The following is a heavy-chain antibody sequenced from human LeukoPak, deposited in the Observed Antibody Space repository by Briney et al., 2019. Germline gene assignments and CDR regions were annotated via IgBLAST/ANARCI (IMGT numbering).Heavy chain of an antibody. CDR1: GGYISSSSYY. J-gene: IGHJ2*01. CDR3: ARGSSSSFTFDL. Sequence: PSETLSLTCTVSGGYISSSSYYWGWIRQPPGKGLEWIGSIYYGGRTYYNPALKRRVTISVDTSKNHFSLKLSSVTAADTAVYYCARGSSSSFTFDLWGRGTLVTVSS. D-gene: IGHD6-13*01. V-gene: IGHV4-39*02. CDR2: IYYGGRT.